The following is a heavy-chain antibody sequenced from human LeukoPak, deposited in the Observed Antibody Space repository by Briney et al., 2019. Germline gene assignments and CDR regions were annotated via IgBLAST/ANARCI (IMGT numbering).Heavy chain of an antibody. CDR1: GGTFSSYA. J-gene: IGHJ3*02. CDR3: ARGNVVVPAVTDIDAFDI. CDR2: INPNSGGT. D-gene: IGHD2-2*01. V-gene: IGHV1-2*04. Sequence: ASVKVSCKASGGTFSSYAISWVRQAPGQGLEWMGWINPNSGGTNYAQKFQGWVTMTRDTSISTAYMELSRLRSDDTAVYYCARGNVVVPAVTDIDAFDIWGQGTMVTVSS.